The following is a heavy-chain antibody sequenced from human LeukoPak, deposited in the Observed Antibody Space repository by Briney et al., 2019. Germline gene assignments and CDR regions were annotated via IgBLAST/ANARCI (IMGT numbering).Heavy chain of an antibody. V-gene: IGHV3-23*01. CDR2: ISGGGGST. Sequence: GGSLRLSCAASGFTFSSYTMSWVRQAPGKGLEWVSAISGGGGSTYYADSVKGRFTISRDNSKNTLSLQMNSLRAEDTAVYYCAKADLTMIVVVINYGFDYWGQGTLVTVSS. CDR1: GFTFSSYT. J-gene: IGHJ4*02. D-gene: IGHD3-22*01. CDR3: AKADLTMIVVVINYGFDY.